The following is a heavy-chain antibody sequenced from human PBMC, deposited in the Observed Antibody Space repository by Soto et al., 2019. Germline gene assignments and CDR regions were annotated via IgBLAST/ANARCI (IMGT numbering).Heavy chain of an antibody. Sequence: PSETLSLTCAVYGGSFSAYYCSWIRQPPWKGLEWIGEINHSGGTSYNPSLKSRVTISVDTSKSQFSLKLTSVTAADRAVYYCARAPKVSGSSQTRPDFWGQGTLVTVSS. CDR2: INHSGGT. CDR1: GGSFSAYY. V-gene: IGHV4-34*01. CDR3: ARAPKVSGSSQTRPDF. J-gene: IGHJ4*02. D-gene: IGHD6-6*01.